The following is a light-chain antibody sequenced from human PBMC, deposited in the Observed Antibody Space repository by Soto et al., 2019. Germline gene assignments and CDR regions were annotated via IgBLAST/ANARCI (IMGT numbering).Light chain of an antibody. Sequence: DIQMTQSPSTLSGSVGDRATITCRASQTISSWLAWYQQKPGKAPKLLIYDASILESGVPSRFSGSGSGTEFTLTISSLQPDDFATYYCQQYNSYPWTFGQGTKVDIK. CDR1: QTISSW. J-gene: IGKJ1*01. CDR3: QQYNSYPWT. CDR2: DAS. V-gene: IGKV1-5*01.